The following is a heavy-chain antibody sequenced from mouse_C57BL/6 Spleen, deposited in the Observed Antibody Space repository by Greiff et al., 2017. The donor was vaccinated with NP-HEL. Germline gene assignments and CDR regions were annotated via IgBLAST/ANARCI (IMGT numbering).Heavy chain of an antibody. CDR1: GFTFSDYY. D-gene: IGHD2-5*01. V-gene: IGHV5-12*01. CDR3: ARQRSNHWYFDV. CDR2: ISNGGGST. Sequence: EVKVVESGGGLVQPGGSLKLSCAASGFTFSDYYMYWVRQTPEKRLEWVAYISNGGGSTYYPDTVQGRFTSSRDNAKNTRYLQMSRLKSEDTAMYYCARQRSNHWYFDVWGTGTTVTVSS. J-gene: IGHJ1*03.